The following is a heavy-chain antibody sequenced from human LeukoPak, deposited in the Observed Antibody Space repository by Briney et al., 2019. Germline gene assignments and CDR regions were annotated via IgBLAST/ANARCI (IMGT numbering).Heavy chain of an antibody. CDR3: AREYYDFWSGLLDWFDP. D-gene: IGHD3-3*01. CDR2: IYYSGST. J-gene: IGHJ5*02. CDR1: GGSISPYY. Sequence: SETLSLTCTVSGGSISPYYWSWIRQPPGKGLEWIGYIYYSGSTYYNPSLKSRVTISVDTSKNQFSLKLSSVTAADTAVYYCAREYYDFWSGLLDWFDPWGQGTLVTVSS. V-gene: IGHV4-59*06.